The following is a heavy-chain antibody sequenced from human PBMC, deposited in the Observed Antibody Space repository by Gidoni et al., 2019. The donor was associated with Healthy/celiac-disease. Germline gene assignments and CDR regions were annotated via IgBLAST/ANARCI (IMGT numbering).Heavy chain of an antibody. J-gene: IGHJ6*02. D-gene: IGHD3-10*01. CDR2: MSSSSSYI. V-gene: IGHV3-21*01. CDR3: ARDSRGFGELIPSIYYYGMDV. CDR1: GFIFSSYS. Sequence: EVQLVESGGGLVKPGGSLRLSCAASGFIFSSYSRTWVRQAPGKGLEWFSSMSSSSSYIYYADSVKGRFTISSDNAKNSLYLQMNSLRAEDTAVYYCARDSRGFGELIPSIYYYGMDVWGQGTTVTVSS.